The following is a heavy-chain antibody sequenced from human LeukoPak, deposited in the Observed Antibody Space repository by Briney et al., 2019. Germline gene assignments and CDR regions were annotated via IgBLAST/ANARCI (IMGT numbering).Heavy chain of an antibody. V-gene: IGHV3-48*03. CDR3: AKGSYYYYMDV. Sequence: GGSLRLSCAASGFSFSNYEMNWVRQAPGQGLEWISYITASSTTIYYADSVKGRFTISRDNAKNSLYLQMNNVRAEDTAIYHCAKGSYYYYMDVWGKGTTATVSS. CDR2: ITASSTTI. J-gene: IGHJ6*03. CDR1: GFSFSNYE.